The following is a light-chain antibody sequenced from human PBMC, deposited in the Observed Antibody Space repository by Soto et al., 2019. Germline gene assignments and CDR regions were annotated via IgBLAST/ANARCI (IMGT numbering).Light chain of an antibody. Sequence: QSVLTQPASVSGSPGQSITISCTASSSHIGSSNLVSWYQHHSGKAPKLIIYEGNKRPSGVSNRFSGSKSGKTASLTISGLQAEDEGNYYCCSYEGSSPLYVLGTRTKVTVL. V-gene: IGLV2-23*01. CDR3: CSYEGSSPLYV. J-gene: IGLJ1*01. CDR1: SSHIGSSNL. CDR2: EGN.